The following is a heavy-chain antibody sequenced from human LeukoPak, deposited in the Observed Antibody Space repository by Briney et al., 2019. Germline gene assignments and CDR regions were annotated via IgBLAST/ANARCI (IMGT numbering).Heavy chain of an antibody. CDR2: IHYSGST. V-gene: IGHV4-61*01. CDR3: ARGRYNQDY. J-gene: IGHJ4*02. CDR1: GGSFSSGSYY. Sequence: SETLSLTCTVSGGSFSSGSYYWSWIRQPPGKGLKWIGNIHYSGSTNYNPSRKSRVTISVDTSKNQLSLKLSSVTAADTAVYYCARGRYNQDYWGQGTLVTVSS. D-gene: IGHD1-1*01.